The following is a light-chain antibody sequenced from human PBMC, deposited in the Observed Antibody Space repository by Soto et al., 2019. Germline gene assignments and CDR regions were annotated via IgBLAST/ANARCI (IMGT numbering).Light chain of an antibody. Sequence: SQPRSASGSTGQAVTISCTGTSSDVCAYDYVSWYQQHPGKAPKLMIYEINNRPSGVPDRFSGSKSGNTASLTVSGLQAEAEADYYCSSFAGSNNFPYVFGTGPKVPVL. J-gene: IGLJ1*01. CDR1: SSDVCAYDY. V-gene: IGLV2-8*01. CDR3: SSFAGSNNFPYV. CDR2: EIN.